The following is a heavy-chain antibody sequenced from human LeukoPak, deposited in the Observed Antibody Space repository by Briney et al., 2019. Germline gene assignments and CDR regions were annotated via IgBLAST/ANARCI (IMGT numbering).Heavy chain of an antibody. CDR2: IYHSGST. J-gene: IGHJ5*02. D-gene: IGHD3-10*01. Sequence: SETLSLTCAVSGGSISSGGYSWSWIRQPPGKGLEWIGYIYHSGSTYYNPSLKSRVTISVDRSKNQFSLKLSSVTAADTAVYYCARALYYYGSGSHWFDPWGQGTLVTVSS. CDR1: GGSISSGGYS. CDR3: ARALYYYGSGSHWFDP. V-gene: IGHV4-30-2*01.